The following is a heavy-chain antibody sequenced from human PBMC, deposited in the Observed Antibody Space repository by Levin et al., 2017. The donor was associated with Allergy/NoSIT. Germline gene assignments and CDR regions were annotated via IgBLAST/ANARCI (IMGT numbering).Heavy chain of an antibody. CDR2: IYYNGSP. Sequence: ASQTLSLTCTVSGGSISSYYWSWIRQPPGKGLEWIGYIYYNGSPNYNPSLKSRVTISVDTSKNQFSLKLSSVTAADTAVYYCARLYYYGSGSDFDYWGQGTLVTVSS. J-gene: IGHJ4*02. V-gene: IGHV4-59*01. D-gene: IGHD3-10*01. CDR1: GGSISSYY. CDR3: ARLYYYGSGSDFDY.